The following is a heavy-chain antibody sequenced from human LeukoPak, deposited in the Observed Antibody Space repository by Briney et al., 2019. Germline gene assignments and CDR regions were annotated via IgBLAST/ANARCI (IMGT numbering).Heavy chain of an antibody. D-gene: IGHD7-27*01. CDR2: IRYDGSNK. Sequence: GGSLRLSCAASGFTFSSYGMHWVRQAPGKGLEWVAFIRYDGSNKYYADSVKGRFTISRDNSKNTLYLQMNSLRAEDTAVYYCARGGGLNWGSFFLHSTNINNDAFDIWGQGTMVTVSS. J-gene: IGHJ3*02. CDR3: ARGGGLNWGSFFLHSTNINNDAFDI. CDR1: GFTFSSYG. V-gene: IGHV3-30*02.